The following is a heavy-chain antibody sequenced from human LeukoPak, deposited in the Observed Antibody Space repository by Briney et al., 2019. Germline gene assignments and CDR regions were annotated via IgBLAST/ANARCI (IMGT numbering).Heavy chain of an antibody. Sequence: ASVKVSCKASGGTFSSYTISWVRQAPGQGLEWMGRIIPILGIANYAQKFQGRVTITADKSTSTTYMELSSLRSEDTAVYYCARRGYSSGWPFDPWGQGTLVTVSS. CDR3: ARRGYSSGWPFDP. V-gene: IGHV1-69*02. CDR1: GGTFSSYT. J-gene: IGHJ5*02. D-gene: IGHD6-19*01. CDR2: IIPILGIA.